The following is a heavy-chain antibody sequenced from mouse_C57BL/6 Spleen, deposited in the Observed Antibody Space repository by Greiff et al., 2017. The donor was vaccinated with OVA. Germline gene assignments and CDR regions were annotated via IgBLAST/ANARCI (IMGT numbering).Heavy chain of an antibody. V-gene: IGHV14-2*01. Sequence: EVKLMESGAELVKPGASVKLSCTASGFNIKDYYMHWVKQRTEQGLEWIGRIDPEDGETKYAPKFQGKATITADTSSNTAYLQLSSLTSEDTAVYYCSPSITTVVEYFDVWGTGTTVTVAS. D-gene: IGHD1-1*01. CDR1: GFNIKDYY. CDR3: SPSITTVVEYFDV. J-gene: IGHJ1*03. CDR2: IDPEDGET.